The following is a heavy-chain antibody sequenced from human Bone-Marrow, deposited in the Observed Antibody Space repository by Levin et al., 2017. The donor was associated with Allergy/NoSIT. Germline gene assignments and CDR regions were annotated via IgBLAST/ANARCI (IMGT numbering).Heavy chain of an antibody. Sequence: GGSLRLSCAASGFTFSSYGMHWVRQAPGKGLEWVAVISYDGSNKYYADSVKGRFTISRDNSKNTLYLQMNSLRAEDTAVYYCAKNTYYYDSSGYYHYYYYGMDVWGQGTTVTVSS. V-gene: IGHV3-30*18. CDR3: AKNTYYYDSSGYYHYYYYGMDV. CDR1: GFTFSSYG. D-gene: IGHD3-22*01. CDR2: ISYDGSNK. J-gene: IGHJ6*02.